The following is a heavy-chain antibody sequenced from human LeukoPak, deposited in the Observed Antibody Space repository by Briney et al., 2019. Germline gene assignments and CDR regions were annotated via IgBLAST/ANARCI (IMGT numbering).Heavy chain of an antibody. D-gene: IGHD2-15*01. Sequence: ASVKVSCKVSGYTLTELSMHWVRQAPGQGLEWMGRINPNSGGTNYAQKFQGRVTMTRDTSISTAYMELSRLRSDDTAVYYCARGYRSGGSCYLFYFDYWGQGTLVTVSS. CDR3: ARGYRSGGSCYLFYFDY. V-gene: IGHV1-2*06. CDR2: INPNSGGT. CDR1: GYTLTELS. J-gene: IGHJ4*02.